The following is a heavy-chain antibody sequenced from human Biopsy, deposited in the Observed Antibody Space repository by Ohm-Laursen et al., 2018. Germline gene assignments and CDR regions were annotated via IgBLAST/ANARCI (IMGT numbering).Heavy chain of an antibody. Sequence: SVTLSFTCTVSGGSISGYHWSWIRQSPGKGLEWLAYISYTGGITSNPSLNGLATMSLDTSKNQFSLRLIYVTAADTAVYFCARMPHFDYWGQGILVTVSS. V-gene: IGHV4-59*01. CDR3: ARMPHFDY. J-gene: IGHJ4*02. CDR2: ISYTGGI. D-gene: IGHD2-2*01. CDR1: GGSISGYH.